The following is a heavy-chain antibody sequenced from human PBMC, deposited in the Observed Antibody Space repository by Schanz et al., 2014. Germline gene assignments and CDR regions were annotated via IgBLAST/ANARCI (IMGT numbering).Heavy chain of an antibody. V-gene: IGHV3-30*04. CDR3: AREGEWGYDPPRH. CDR2: ISYDGINK. CDR1: GFNFSTYA. D-gene: IGHD5-12*01. Sequence: QVHLVESGGGVVQPGGSLRLSCAASGFNFSTYALHWVRQAPGKGLEWVAVISYDGINKYYADSVKGRFTISRGNSKNSLYLQMNSLRAEDTAVYYCAREGEWGYDPPRHWGQGTLVTVSS. J-gene: IGHJ4*02.